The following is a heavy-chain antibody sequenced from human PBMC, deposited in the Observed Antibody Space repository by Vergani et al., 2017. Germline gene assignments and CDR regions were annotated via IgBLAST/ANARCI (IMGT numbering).Heavy chain of an antibody. Sequence: QVQLQQWGAGLLKPSETLSLTCAVYGGSFSGYYWSWIRQPPGKGLEWIGEINHSGSTNYNPSLKSRVTISVDTSKNQFSLKLSSVTAADTAVYYCARFDYCRSTSCYTWLGWFDPWGQGTLVTVSS. D-gene: IGHD2-2*02. CDR3: ARFDYCRSTSCYTWLGWFDP. CDR2: INHSGST. V-gene: IGHV4-34*01. CDR1: GGSFSGYY. J-gene: IGHJ5*02.